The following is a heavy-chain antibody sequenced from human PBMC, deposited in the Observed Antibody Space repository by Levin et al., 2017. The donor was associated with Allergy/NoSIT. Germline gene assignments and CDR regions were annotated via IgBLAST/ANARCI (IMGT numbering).Heavy chain of an antibody. V-gene: IGHV1-69*13. CDR3: ARDGVGAANFDH. J-gene: IGHJ4*02. D-gene: IGHD1-26*01. Sequence: SVKVSCKASGVTSSNYAITWVRQAPGQGLEWMGGIFPIFGPASYAQKFQGRVTILADESTSTSYMELNNLGFEDTAVYYCARDGVGAANFDHWAREPWSPSP. CDR2: IFPIFGPA. CDR1: GVTSSNYA.